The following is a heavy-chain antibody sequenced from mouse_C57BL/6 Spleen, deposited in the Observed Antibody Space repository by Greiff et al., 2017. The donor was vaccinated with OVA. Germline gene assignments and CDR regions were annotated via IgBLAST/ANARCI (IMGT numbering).Heavy chain of an antibody. Sequence: DVHLVESGEGLVKPGGSLKLSCAASGFTFSSYAMSWVRQTPEKRLEWVAYISSGGDYIYYADTVKGRFTISRDNARNTLYLQMSSLKSEDTAMYYCTRDHGSSYRYFDVWGTGTTVTVSS. CDR3: TRDHGSSYRYFDV. V-gene: IGHV5-9-1*02. CDR2: ISSGGDYI. D-gene: IGHD1-1*01. CDR1: GFTFSSYA. J-gene: IGHJ1*03.